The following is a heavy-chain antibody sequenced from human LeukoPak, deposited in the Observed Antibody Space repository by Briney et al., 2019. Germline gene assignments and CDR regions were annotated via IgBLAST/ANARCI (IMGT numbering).Heavy chain of an antibody. CDR1: GFTFSSYS. J-gene: IGHJ4*02. Sequence: AGSLRLSCAASGFTFSSYSMNWVRQAPGKGLEWVSVISGSGGSTYYADSVKGGFTISRDNSNNTLYLQMNSLRAEDTAVYYCAKDRGYYGSGTYYDYWGQGTLVTVSS. CDR2: ISGSGGST. CDR3: AKDRGYYGSGTYYDY. V-gene: IGHV3-23*01. D-gene: IGHD3-10*01.